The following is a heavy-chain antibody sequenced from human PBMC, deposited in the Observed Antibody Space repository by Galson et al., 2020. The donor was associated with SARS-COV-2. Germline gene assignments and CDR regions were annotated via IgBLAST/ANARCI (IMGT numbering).Heavy chain of an antibody. J-gene: IGHJ6*02. Sequence: ASVKVSCKASGYTFTSYAMHWVRQAPGQRLEWMGWINAGNGNTKYSQKFQGRVTITRDTSASTAYMELSSLRSEDTAVYYGAREGEVLRFLEWLPISPCFYYGMDVGGQGATVAVSS. D-gene: IGHD3-3*01. V-gene: IGHV1-3*01. CDR2: INAGNGNT. CDR1: GYTFTSYA. CDR3: AREGEVLRFLEWLPISPCFYYGMDV.